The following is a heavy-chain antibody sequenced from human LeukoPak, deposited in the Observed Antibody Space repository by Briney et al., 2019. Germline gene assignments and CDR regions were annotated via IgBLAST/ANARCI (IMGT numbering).Heavy chain of an antibody. Sequence: GASVKVSCQASGYTFISFDINWVRRATGQGLEWMGWMNPKNDNAGYAQKFQGRVSMTRDTSTNTAYMELSSLRSEDTAVYYCARGLGTYSTNWFDPWGQGTLVTVSS. D-gene: IGHD3-10*01. CDR3: ARGLGTYSTNWFDP. CDR2: MNPKNDNA. V-gene: IGHV1-8*01. J-gene: IGHJ5*02. CDR1: GYTFISFD.